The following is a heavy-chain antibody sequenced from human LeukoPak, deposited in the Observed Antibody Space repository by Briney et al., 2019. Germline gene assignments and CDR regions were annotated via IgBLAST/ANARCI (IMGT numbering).Heavy chain of an antibody. J-gene: IGHJ5*02. CDR2: IDWDDNK. V-gene: IGHV2-70*04. CDR1: GFSLTTTGMR. CDR3: ARLQGATIGAKWFDP. Sequence: ESGPTLVNPXQTLTLTCTFSGFSLTTTGMRVSWIRQPPGKALEWLARIDWDDNKFYSTSLKTRLTISKDTSKNQVVLTMTNMDPVDTATYYCARLQGATIGAKWFDPWGQGTLVTVSS. D-gene: IGHD4/OR15-4a*01.